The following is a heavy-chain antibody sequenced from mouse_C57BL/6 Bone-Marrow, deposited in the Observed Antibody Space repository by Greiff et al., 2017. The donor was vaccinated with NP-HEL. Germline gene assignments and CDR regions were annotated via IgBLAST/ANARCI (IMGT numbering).Heavy chain of an antibody. CDR1: GYTFTSYG. D-gene: IGHD1-1*01. CDR2: IYPRSGNT. V-gene: IGHV1-81*01. CDR3: ARGYYGSSYLSWFTY. Sequence: QVKLQQSGAELARPGASVKLSCKASGYTFTSYGISWVKQRTGQGLEWIGEIYPRSGNTYYNEKFKGKATLTADKSSSTAYMELRSLTSEDSAVYFCARGYYGSSYLSWFTYWGQGTLVTVSA. J-gene: IGHJ3*01.